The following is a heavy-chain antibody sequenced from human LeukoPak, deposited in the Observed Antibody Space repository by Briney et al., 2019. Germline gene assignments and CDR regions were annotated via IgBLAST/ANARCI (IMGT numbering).Heavy chain of an antibody. V-gene: IGHV3-48*01. D-gene: IGHD2-15*01. CDR1: GFNFDEYG. CDR2: ISSSSRTI. CDR3: TTDVVAATHSYYYYYMDV. Sequence: GGSLRLSCAASGFNFDEYGMSWVRQAPGKGLEWVSYISSSSRTIYYADSVKGRFTISRDNAKNSLYLQMNSLRAEDTAVYYCTTDVVAATHSYYYYYMDVWGKGTTVTISS. J-gene: IGHJ6*03.